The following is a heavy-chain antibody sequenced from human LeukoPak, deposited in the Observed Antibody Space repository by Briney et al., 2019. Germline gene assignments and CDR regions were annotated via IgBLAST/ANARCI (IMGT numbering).Heavy chain of an antibody. CDR1: GYSFSNYW. CDR3: ARDSGERGSGSYLIAY. CDR2: IYPDDSDT. Sequence: GESLKISCQGSGYSFSNYWIGWVRQMPGKGLEFMGIIYPDDSDTRYSPSFQGQVTISADKSISTAYLQWSSLKASDTAMYYCARDSGERGSGSYLIAYWGQGTLVTVSS. V-gene: IGHV5-51*01. D-gene: IGHD3-10*01. J-gene: IGHJ4*02.